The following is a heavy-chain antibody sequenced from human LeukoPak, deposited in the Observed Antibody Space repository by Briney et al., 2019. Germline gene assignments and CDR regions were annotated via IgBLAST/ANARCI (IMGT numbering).Heavy chain of an antibody. D-gene: IGHD1-26*01. Sequence: PSETLSLTCAVSGGSISSGGYSWSWIRQPPGRGLEWIGYIYHSGSTYYNPSLKSQVTISVDRSKNQFSLKLSSVTAADTAVYYCARGSRQCELPYFDYWGQGTLVTVSS. CDR1: GGSISSGGYS. J-gene: IGHJ4*02. CDR3: ARGSRQCELPYFDY. V-gene: IGHV4-30-2*01. CDR2: IYHSGST.